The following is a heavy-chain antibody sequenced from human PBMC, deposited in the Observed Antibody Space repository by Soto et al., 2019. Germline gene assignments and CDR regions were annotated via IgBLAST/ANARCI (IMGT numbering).Heavy chain of an antibody. CDR2: ISYDGSNK. J-gene: IGHJ4*02. D-gene: IGHD3-22*01. Sequence: GGSLRLSCAASGFTFSSYAMHWVRQAPGKGLEWVAVISYDGSNKNYGDSVKGRFTISRDNSKKTLYLQMNSLRPEDTALYYCAKDEYYYSRSGYYIFDSWGQGTLVTVSS. CDR3: AKDEYYYSRSGYYIFDS. V-gene: IGHV3-30*04. CDR1: GFTFSSYA.